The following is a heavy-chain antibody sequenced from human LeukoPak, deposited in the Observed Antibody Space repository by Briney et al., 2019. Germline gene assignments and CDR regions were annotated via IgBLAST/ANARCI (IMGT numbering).Heavy chain of an antibody. J-gene: IGHJ3*02. Sequence: GGSLRLSCLDSGFRFSTYWMSWVRQAPGKGLEWVADVKQDGSDKYYADSVKGRFTISRDNDKNSLYLQMNSLRAEDTAVYLCASVPRWVGAAWAHSFDIWGQGTTVTVSS. CDR3: ASVPRWVGAAWAHSFDI. CDR2: VKQDGSDK. CDR1: GFRFSTYW. V-gene: IGHV3-7*01. D-gene: IGHD1-26*01.